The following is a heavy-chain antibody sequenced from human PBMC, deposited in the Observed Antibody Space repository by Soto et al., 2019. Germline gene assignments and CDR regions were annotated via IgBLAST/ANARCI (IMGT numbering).Heavy chain of an antibody. D-gene: IGHD3-16*02. CDR2: INHSGST. V-gene: IGHV4-34*01. CDR1: GGSFSGYY. CDR3: ARGGNRFYFLLGYFDY. J-gene: IGHJ4*02. Sequence: SEPLSLTCAVYGGSFSGYYWSWIRQPPGKGLEWIGEINHSGSTNYNPSLKSRVTISVDTSKNQFSLKLSSVTAADTAVYYCARGGNRFYFLLGYFDYWGQGTLVTVSS.